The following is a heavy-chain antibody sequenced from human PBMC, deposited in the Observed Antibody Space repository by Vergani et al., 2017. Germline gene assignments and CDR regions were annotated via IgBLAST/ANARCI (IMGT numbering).Heavy chain of an antibody. D-gene: IGHD3-16*01. CDR2: IYTSGST. CDR3: ARSTWGNWFDP. J-gene: IGHJ5*02. Sequence: QVQLQESGPGLVKPSQTLSLTCTVSGGSISSGSYYWSWIRQPAWKGLEWIGRIYTSGSTTYNPSLKSRVTISLDTAKNQFSLKLSSVTAADTAVYYCARSTWGNWFDPWGQGTLVTVSS. CDR1: GGSISSGSYY. V-gene: IGHV4-61*02.